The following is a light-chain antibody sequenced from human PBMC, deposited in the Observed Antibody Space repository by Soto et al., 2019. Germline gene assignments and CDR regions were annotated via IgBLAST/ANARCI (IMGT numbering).Light chain of an antibody. CDR2: DAS. V-gene: IGKV3D-15*01. CDR1: QSVGSK. CDR3: QQYGDWPGA. J-gene: IGKJ4*01. Sequence: IVMTQTPPTLSVSPGERATLSCRASQSVGSKLAWYQQRPGQAPRLLIYDASNRATGIPARFSGSGSGTEFSLTISSLQSEDFAVYSCQQYGDWPGAFGGGTKVDI.